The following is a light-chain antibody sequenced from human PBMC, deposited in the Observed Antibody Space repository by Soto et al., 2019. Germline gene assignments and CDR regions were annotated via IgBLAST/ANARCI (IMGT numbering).Light chain of an antibody. V-gene: IGKV1-5*01. Sequence: DIQMTQSPSTLSASVGDGVTITCRASQSVGRWLAWYQQKPGKAPKVLIYDASSLESGVPSRFSGSGSGTEFTLTISSLQPDDFATYYCQQYNSYSRTFGQGTKVDIK. J-gene: IGKJ1*01. CDR3: QQYNSYSRT. CDR2: DAS. CDR1: QSVGRW.